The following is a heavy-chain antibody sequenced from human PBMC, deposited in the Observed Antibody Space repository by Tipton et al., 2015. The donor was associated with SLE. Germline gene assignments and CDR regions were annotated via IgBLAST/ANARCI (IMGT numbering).Heavy chain of an antibody. J-gene: IGHJ3*02. CDR1: GGSISSFNW. CDR3: ARSYCNSTSCFDAFDI. Sequence: TLSLTCAVSGGSISSFNWWIWVRQPPGKGLEWIGEIFRSGSTNSNPSLKSRVTISVDQSKNQFSLNLSSVIAADTAVYYCARSYCNSTSCFDAFDIWGQGTMVTVSS. CDR2: IFRSGST. D-gene: IGHD2-2*01. V-gene: IGHV4-4*02.